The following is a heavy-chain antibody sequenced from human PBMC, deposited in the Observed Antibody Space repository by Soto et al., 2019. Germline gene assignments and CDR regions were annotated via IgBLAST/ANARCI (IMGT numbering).Heavy chain of an antibody. CDR2: INPSGGST. CDR1: GYTFTSYY. Sequence: QVQLVQSGAEVMQPGASVKVSRKASGYTFTSYYIQWVRQAPGQGLEWMGIINPSGGSTNYAQKFQGRVTMTRDTSTSTVYMELSSLRSEDTAIYYCSRGYPPRDQLGNLPGAFWGQGTLVTVSS. CDR3: SRGYPPRDQLGNLPGAF. D-gene: IGHD1-1*01. V-gene: IGHV1-46*03. J-gene: IGHJ4*02.